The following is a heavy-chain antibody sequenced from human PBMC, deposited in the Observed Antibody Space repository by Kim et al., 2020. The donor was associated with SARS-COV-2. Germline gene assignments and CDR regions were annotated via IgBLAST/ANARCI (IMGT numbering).Heavy chain of an antibody. J-gene: IGHJ4*02. D-gene: IGHD3-10*01. Sequence: GGSLRLSCAASGFTFSSFVMSWVRQAPGKGLEWVSTITFSSSITYYADSVKGRFTVSRDDSKNTLDLQMNSLRAEDTAVYYCAKKKDITSGSEKYYDYWGQGTLVTVSS. CDR1: GFTFSSFV. V-gene: IGHV3-23*01. CDR2: ITFSSSIT. CDR3: AKKKDITSGSEKYYDY.